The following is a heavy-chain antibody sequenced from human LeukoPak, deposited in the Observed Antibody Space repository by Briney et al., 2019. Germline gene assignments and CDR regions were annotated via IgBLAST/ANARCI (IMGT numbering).Heavy chain of an antibody. CDR2: ISSSSSYI. D-gene: IGHD2-21*02. J-gene: IGHJ4*02. CDR1: GFTFSSYS. Sequence: PGGSLRLSCAASGFTFSSYSMNWVRQAPGKGSEWVSSISSSSSYIYYGDSVKGRFTISRDNGKNSLYLQMNSLRAEDTAMYYCARPAYCGGDCPSDYWGQGTLVTVSS. V-gene: IGHV3-21*01. CDR3: ARPAYCGGDCPSDY.